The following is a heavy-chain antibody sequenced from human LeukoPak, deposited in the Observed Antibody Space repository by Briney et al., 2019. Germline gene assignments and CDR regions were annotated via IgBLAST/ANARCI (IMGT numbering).Heavy chain of an antibody. J-gene: IGHJ5*02. V-gene: IGHV4-34*01. CDR3: ARVSYYDSSGYAQSWFDP. D-gene: IGHD3-22*01. CDR1: GGSFSGYY. Sequence: ASETLSLTCAVYGGSFSGYYWSWIRQPPRKGLEWIGEINHSGSTNYNPSLKSRVTISVDTSKNQFSLKLSSVTAADTAVYYCARVSYYDSSGYAQSWFDPWGQGTLVTVSS. CDR2: INHSGST.